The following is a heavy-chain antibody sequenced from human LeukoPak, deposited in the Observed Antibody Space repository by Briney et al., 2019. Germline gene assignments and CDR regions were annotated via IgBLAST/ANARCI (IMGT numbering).Heavy chain of an antibody. CDR2: MNPNSGNT. J-gene: IGHJ4*02. V-gene: IGHV1-8*01. CDR1: GYTFTSYD. Sequence: ASVKVSCKASGYTFTSYDINWVRQAPGQGLEWMGWMNPNSGNTGYAQKFQGRVTMTRNTSINTAYMELSSLRSEDTAVYYCARPGSGWSYFDYWGQGTLVTVSS. CDR3: ARPGSGWSYFDY. D-gene: IGHD6-19*01.